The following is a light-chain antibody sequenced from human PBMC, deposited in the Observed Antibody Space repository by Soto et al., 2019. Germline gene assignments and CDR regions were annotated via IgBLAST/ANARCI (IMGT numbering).Light chain of an antibody. J-gene: IGLJ2*01. Sequence: QSVLTQPPSASGSPGQSVTISCSGTSSDVGGYNYVSWYQQHPGKAPKLMIYEVSTRPSGVPDRFSGSNAGNTASLTVSGLQSEDEADYYCSSYGGSNNLIFGGGTKLTVL. CDR3: SSYGGSNNLI. CDR2: EVS. V-gene: IGLV2-8*01. CDR1: SSDVGGYNY.